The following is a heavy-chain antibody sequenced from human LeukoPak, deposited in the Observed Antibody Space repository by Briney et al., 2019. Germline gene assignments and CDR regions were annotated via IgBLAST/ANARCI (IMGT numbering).Heavy chain of an antibody. D-gene: IGHD6-13*01. CDR1: GGSISGCY. Sequence: SETLSLTCTVSGGSISGCYWSWIRQPAGKGLEWIGRIYNSESTNYNPSLKSRVTMSVDTSKNQFSLKLSSVTAADTAVYYCARGSSRVGDYFDYWGQGTLVTVSS. CDR3: ARGSSRVGDYFDY. J-gene: IGHJ4*02. CDR2: IYNSEST. V-gene: IGHV4-4*07.